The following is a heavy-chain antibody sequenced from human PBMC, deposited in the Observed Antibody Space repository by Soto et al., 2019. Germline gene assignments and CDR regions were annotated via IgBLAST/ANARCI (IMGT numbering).Heavy chain of an antibody. CDR1: GLTFRRYA. D-gene: IGHD1-1*01. Sequence: EVQLLGSGGGLVQPGGSLRLSCAASGLTFRRYAMSWDRQAPGKGLEWVSGINGFGDRTNYADSVKGRFTISRDNSKNTLYLQMNSLRVEDTAIYYCANVDWNYGKDAWGQGTTVTVSS. CDR2: INGFGDRT. J-gene: IGHJ6*02. CDR3: ANVDWNYGKDA. V-gene: IGHV3-23*01.